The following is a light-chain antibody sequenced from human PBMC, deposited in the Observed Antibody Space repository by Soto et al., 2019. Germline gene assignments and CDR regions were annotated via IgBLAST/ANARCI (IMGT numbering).Light chain of an antibody. CDR2: GAS. CDR3: QHYNNWPLT. Sequence: EIVVTQSPATLSLSPGQRATLSCRTSQNINNKLVWYQQKPGQAPRLLIYGASTRATGIPARFSGRGSGTEFTLTISSLQSEDFEVYSCQHYNNWPLTFGGGTKVESK. V-gene: IGKV3-15*01. CDR1: QNINNK. J-gene: IGKJ4*01.